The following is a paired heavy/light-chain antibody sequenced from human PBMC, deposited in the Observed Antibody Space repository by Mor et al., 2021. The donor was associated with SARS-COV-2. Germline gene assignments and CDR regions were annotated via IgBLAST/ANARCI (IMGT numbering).Heavy chain of an antibody. CDR3: ARDNYADYEAV. Sequence: QVQLVESGGGVVQPGRALRLSCAASGFSFSSFAMHWVRQAPDKGLEWVAVVSYDGRHKDYAVSVKGRFTISRDDSKNTVDLQMNSLRAEDTAVYYCARDNYADYEAVWGQGTLVTVSS. D-gene: IGHD4-17*01. J-gene: IGHJ4*02. CDR2: VSYDGRHK. V-gene: IGHV3-30*04. CDR1: GFSFSSFA.
Light chain of an antibody. Sequence: EAVMTQSPLSLTVTLGQPASISCRSSQSLVYSDGNTYLNWFHQRPGQSPRRLIYKVSNRDSGVPDRFSGSGSGTDFTLKISRVEAEDVGVYYCMQNTYWPWTFGQGTKVEIK. CDR3: MQNTYWPWT. J-gene: IGKJ1*01. V-gene: IGKV2-30*01. CDR1: QSLVYSDGNTY. CDR2: KVS.